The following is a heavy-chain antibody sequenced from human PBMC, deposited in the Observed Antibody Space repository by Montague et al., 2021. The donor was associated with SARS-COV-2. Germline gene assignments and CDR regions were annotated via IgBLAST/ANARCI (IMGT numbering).Heavy chain of an antibody. CDR2: IYYSGSI. J-gene: IGHJ6*02. D-gene: IGHD3-22*01. Sequence: SETLSLTCTVSGGSISNYYWSWIRQPPGRGLEWIGYIYYSGSIDYSPSLKSRVTISLDTSKNQFSLKVTSVTAADTAVYYCARGGGYYNYGLDVWGPGTTATVSS. CDR1: GGSISNYY. V-gene: IGHV4-59*01. CDR3: ARGGGYYNYGLDV.